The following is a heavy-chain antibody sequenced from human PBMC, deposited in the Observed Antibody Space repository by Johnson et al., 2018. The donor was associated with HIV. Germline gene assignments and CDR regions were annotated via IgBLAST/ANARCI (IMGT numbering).Heavy chain of an antibody. D-gene: IGHD1-26*01. CDR1: GFTFSNYY. V-gene: IGHV3-11*01. CDR3: ASDSGGTRDVFDM. CDR2: ISINGSTI. Sequence: QVQLVESGGGLVQPGGSLRLSCAASGFTFSNYYMRWIRRAPGKGLEWVSSISINGSTIYYADSVKGRFTISRDNSKNTLYLQMNSLRAEDTAVCSCASDSGGTRDVFDMWGQGTMVTVSS. J-gene: IGHJ3*02.